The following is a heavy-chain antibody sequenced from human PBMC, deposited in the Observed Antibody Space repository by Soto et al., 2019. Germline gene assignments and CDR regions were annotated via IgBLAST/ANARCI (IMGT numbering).Heavy chain of an antibody. V-gene: IGHV1-8*01. Sequence: ASVKVSCKASGYTFTSYDINWVRQATGQGLEWMGWMNPNSGNTGYAQKFQGRVTMTTDTSTSTAYMELRSLRSDDTAMDYCARQGTGWYFDDWGQGTVVTVSS. CDR3: ARQGTGWYFDD. D-gene: IGHD6-19*01. CDR1: GYTFTSYD. CDR2: MNPNSGNT. J-gene: IGHJ4*02.